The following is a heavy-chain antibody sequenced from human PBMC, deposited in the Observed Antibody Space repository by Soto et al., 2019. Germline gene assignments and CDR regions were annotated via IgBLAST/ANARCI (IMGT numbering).Heavy chain of an antibody. CDR2: IYYSGST. CDR1: GGSISSYY. J-gene: IGHJ4*02. V-gene: IGHV4-59*01. Sequence: QVQLQESGPGLVKPSETLSLTCTVSGGSISSYYWSWIRQPPGKGLEWIGYIYYSGSTNYNPSLKSRVTISVDTSKNQFSLKLSSVTAADTAVYYCARMASGSYLLAYYFDYWGQGTLVTVSS. D-gene: IGHD1-26*01. CDR3: ARMASGSYLLAYYFDY.